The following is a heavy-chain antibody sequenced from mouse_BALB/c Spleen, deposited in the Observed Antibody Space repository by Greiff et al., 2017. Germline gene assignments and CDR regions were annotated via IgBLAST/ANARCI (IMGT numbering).Heavy chain of an antibody. CDR1: GFTFSDFY. J-gene: IGHJ4*01. CDR3: ARDANYRYVEGYAMDY. V-gene: IGHV7-1*02. D-gene: IGHD2-14*01. CDR2: SRNKANDYTT. Sequence: EVQRVESGGGLVQPGGSLRLSCATSGFTFSDFYMEWVRQPPGKRLEWIAASRNKANDYTTEYSASVKGRFIVSRDTSQSILYLQMNALRAEDTAIYYCARDANYRYVEGYAMDYWGQGTSVTVSS.